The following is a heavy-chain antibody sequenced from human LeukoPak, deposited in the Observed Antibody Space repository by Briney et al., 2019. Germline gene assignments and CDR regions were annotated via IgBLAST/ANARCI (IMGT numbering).Heavy chain of an antibody. J-gene: IGHJ4*02. Sequence: GGSLRLSCAASGFTFSSYGMHWVRQAPGKGLEWVAVIWYDGSNKYYADSVKGRFSISRDNSKNTLYLQMNSLRAEDTAVYYCARAPIDLAVAGADWTYYFDYWGQGTLVTVSS. V-gene: IGHV3-33*01. CDR3: ARAPIDLAVAGADWTYYFDY. CDR2: IWYDGSNK. CDR1: GFTFSSYG. D-gene: IGHD6-19*01.